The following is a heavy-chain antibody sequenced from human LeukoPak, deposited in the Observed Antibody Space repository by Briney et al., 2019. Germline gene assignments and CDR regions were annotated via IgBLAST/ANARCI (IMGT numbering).Heavy chain of an antibody. J-gene: IGHJ4*02. CDR2: INTGNGNT. Sequence: ASVKVSCKASGYTFTNYALHWVRQAPGQRLEWMGWINTGNGNTKYSQKFQGRVTITRDTSTSTVYMELSSLGSEDTAVYYCARNLGYGSGSYPLYWGQGTLVTVSS. D-gene: IGHD3-10*01. CDR1: GYTFTNYA. V-gene: IGHV1-3*04. CDR3: ARNLGYGSGSYPLY.